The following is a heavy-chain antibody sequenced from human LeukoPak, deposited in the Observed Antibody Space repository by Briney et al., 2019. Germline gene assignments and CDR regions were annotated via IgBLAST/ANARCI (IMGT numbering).Heavy chain of an antibody. CDR3: ARDNSYSDSSWWFDP. V-gene: IGHV1-8*01. J-gene: IGHJ5*02. Sequence: ASVKVSCKASGYTFTSYDFNWVRQATGQRPEWMGWMSPNSGDTGYAQKFQGRVTMTRDTSTNTDYMELSSLRSEDTAVYYCARDNSYSDSSWWFDPWGQGTLVTVSS. D-gene: IGHD1-26*01. CDR2: MSPNSGDT. CDR1: GYTFTSYD.